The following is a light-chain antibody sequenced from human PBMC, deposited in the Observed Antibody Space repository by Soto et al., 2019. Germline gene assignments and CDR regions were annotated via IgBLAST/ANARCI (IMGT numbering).Light chain of an antibody. CDR3: QSYDGSLATSI. CDR2: GNN. Sequence: QSVLTQPPSVSGTPGQRVSISCTGTSSNLGAGYDVHWYQQLPGAAPRLLIFGNNVRPSGVPDRFSGSKSGTSASLAITGLQAEDVAIYHYQSYDGSLATSIFGAGTKLTVL. V-gene: IGLV1-40*01. J-gene: IGLJ2*01. CDR1: SSNLGAGYD.